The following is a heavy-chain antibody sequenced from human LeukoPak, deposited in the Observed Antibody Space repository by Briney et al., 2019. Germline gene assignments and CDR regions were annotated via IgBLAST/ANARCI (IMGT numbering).Heavy chain of an antibody. CDR3: ARGPRIAVALIWFDP. J-gene: IGHJ5*02. CDR2: IKQDGSEK. V-gene: IGHV3-7*01. D-gene: IGHD6-19*01. CDR1: GFTFSNYW. Sequence: HPGGSLRLSCAASGFTFSNYWMSWVRQAPGKGLEWVANIKQDGSEKYYVDSVKGRFTISRDNAKNSLYLQMNSLRAEDTAVYYCARGPRIAVALIWFDPWGQGTLVTVSS.